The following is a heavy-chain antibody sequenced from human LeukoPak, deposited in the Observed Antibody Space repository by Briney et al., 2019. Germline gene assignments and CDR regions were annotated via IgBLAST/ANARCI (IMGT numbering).Heavy chain of an antibody. V-gene: IGHV4-4*07. J-gene: IGHJ5*02. CDR3: ARRSCTTTTCWFDP. CDR2: IYTSEST. Sequence: SETLSLTCTVSGGSISSYYLSWIRQPAGKGLEWIGRIYTSESTNYNPSLKSRVTMSLDTSKNLFSLKLISVTAPDTAVYFCARRSCTTTTCWFDPWGQGTLVTVSS. CDR1: GGSISSYY. D-gene: IGHD2-2*01.